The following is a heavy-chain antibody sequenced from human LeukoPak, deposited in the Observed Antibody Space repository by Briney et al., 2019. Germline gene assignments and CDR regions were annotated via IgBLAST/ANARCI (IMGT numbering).Heavy chain of an antibody. V-gene: IGHV1-69*13. CDR2: IIPIFGTA. CDR3: ASPPPPYCGGDCYYFDY. Sequence: GASVKVSCKASGGTFSSYAISWVRQAPGQGLEWMGGIIPIFGTANYAQKFQGRVTITADESTSTAYMELSSLRSEDTAVYYCASPPPPYCGGDCYYFDYWGQGTLVTVSS. J-gene: IGHJ4*02. D-gene: IGHD2-21*02. CDR1: GGTFSSYA.